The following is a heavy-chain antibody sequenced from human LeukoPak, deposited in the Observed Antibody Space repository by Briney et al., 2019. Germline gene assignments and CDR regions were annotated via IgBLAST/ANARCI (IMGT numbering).Heavy chain of an antibody. Sequence: ASVKVSCKASGYTFTSYYMHWVRQAPGQGLEWMGIINPSGGSTSYAQKFQGRVAMTRDTSTSTVYMELSSLRSEDTAVYYCARGLKGVVTTSALDYFDYWGQGTLVTVSS. V-gene: IGHV1-46*01. CDR3: ARGLKGVVTTSALDYFDY. D-gene: IGHD2-21*02. J-gene: IGHJ4*02. CDR1: GYTFTSYY. CDR2: INPSGGST.